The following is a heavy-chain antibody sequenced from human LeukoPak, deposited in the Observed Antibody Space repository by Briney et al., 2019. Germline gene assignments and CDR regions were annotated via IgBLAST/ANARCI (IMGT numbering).Heavy chain of an antibody. J-gene: IGHJ5*02. CDR1: GYTFTSYY. CDR2: INPSGGTT. CDR3: ARDLSSCWFDP. Sequence: GASVKVSCKASGYTFTSYYMHWVRQAPGQGLEWMGIINPSGGTTSYAQKFQGGVTMTRDTSTTTVYMELSSLRSEDTAVYYCARDLSSCWFDPWGQGTLVTVSS. D-gene: IGHD6-13*01. V-gene: IGHV1-46*01.